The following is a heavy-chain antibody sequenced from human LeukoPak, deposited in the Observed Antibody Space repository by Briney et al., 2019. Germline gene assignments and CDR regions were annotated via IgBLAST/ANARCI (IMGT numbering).Heavy chain of an antibody. CDR3: ARAACPSMGGGSGSYLCYFDY. V-gene: IGHV4-39*07. CDR1: GGSISSSSYY. J-gene: IGHJ4*02. CDR2: IYYSGST. Sequence: PSGTLSLTCTVSGGSISSSSYYWGWIRQPPGEGLEWIGSIYYSGSTYYNPSLKSRVTISVDTSKNQFSLRLSSVTAADTAVYYCARAACPSMGGGSGSYLCYFDYWGQGTLVTVSS. D-gene: IGHD3-10*01.